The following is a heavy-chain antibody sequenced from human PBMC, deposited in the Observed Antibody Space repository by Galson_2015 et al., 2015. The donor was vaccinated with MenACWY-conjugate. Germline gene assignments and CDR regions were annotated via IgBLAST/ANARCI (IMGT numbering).Heavy chain of an antibody. Sequence: SVKVCCKASGVTFSSYAISWVRQAPGHGLEWMGGVIPIFGTANYAQKFQGRVTITADESTSTAYMELSSLRSEDTAVYYCASSPEDYYYYYMDVWGKGTTVTVSS. CDR3: ASSPEDYYYYYMDV. CDR1: GVTFSSYA. V-gene: IGHV1-69*13. J-gene: IGHJ6*03. CDR2: VIPIFGTA.